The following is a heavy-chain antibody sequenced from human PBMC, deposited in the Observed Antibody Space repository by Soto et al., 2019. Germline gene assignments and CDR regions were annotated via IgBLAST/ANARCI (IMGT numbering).Heavy chain of an antibody. Sequence: PGGSLRLSCAASGFTFSNYAMSWVRQTPGKGLEWVSIISRYSATYYGDSVKGRFTISRDNSKNMLFLQMNSLRAEDTAVYYCSKKLEVAGTSFDSWGQGTLVTVS. CDR2: ISRYSAT. CDR3: SKKLEVAGTSFDS. CDR1: GFTFSNYA. J-gene: IGHJ4*02. D-gene: IGHD2-15*01. V-gene: IGHV3-23*01.